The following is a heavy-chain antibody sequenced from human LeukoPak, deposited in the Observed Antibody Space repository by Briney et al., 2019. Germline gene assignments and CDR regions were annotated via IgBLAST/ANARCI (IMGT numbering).Heavy chain of an antibody. CDR2: MNPNSGNT. CDR1: GYTFTSYY. CDR3: ARSENDY. Sequence: ASVKVSCKASGYTFTSYYMHWVRQAPGQGLEWMGWMNPNSGNTGYAQKFQGRVTMTRNTSISTAYMELSSLRSEDTAVYYCARSENDYWGQGTLVTVSS. V-gene: IGHV1-8*02. J-gene: IGHJ4*02.